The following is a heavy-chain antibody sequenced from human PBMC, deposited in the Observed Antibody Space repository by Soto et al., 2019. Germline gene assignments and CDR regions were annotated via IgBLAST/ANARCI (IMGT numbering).Heavy chain of an antibody. CDR3: ARGDTGTTPYYYYYGMDV. D-gene: IGHD1-7*01. V-gene: IGHV1-46*01. Sequence: GASVKVSCKASGYTFTSYYMHWVRQAPGQGLEWMGIINPSGGSTNYAQKFQGRVTMTRDTSTSTVCMELSSLRSEDTAVYYCARGDTGTTPYYYYYGMDVWGQGTTVTVSS. J-gene: IGHJ6*02. CDR1: GYTFTSYY. CDR2: INPSGGST.